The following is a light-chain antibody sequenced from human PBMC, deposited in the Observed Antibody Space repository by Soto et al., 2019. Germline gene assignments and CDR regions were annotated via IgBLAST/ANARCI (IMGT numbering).Light chain of an antibody. CDR3: QQYSRSIS. Sequence: DIVLTQSPGTLSVSPRGRVSVSCRARQTVTGDYLAWYQQKPGQAPRLLIYEASLRATGIPDSFSGSGSDTDFTLTINGVEAEDSGIYYCQQYSRSISFGGGTKVHIK. CDR2: EAS. J-gene: IGKJ4*01. V-gene: IGKV3-20*01. CDR1: QTVTGDY.